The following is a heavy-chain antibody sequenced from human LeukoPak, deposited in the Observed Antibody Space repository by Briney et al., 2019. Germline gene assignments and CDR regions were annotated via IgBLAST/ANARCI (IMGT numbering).Heavy chain of an antibody. CDR2: ISSSGSTI. V-gene: IGHV3-11*04. CDR1: GFILSDYY. CDR3: ARVGAYYYDPIPGY. J-gene: IGHJ4*02. Sequence: GGSLRLSCAASGFILSDYYMSWIRQAPGKGLEWVSYISSSGSTIYYADSVKGRFTISRDNAKNSLYLQMNSLRAEDTAVYYCARVGAYYYDPIPGYWGQGTLVTVSS. D-gene: IGHD3-22*01.